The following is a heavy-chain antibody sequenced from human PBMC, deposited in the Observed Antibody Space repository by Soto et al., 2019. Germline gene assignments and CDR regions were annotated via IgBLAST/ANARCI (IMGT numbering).Heavy chain of an antibody. V-gene: IGHV3-73*02. Sequence: EVQLVESGGGLVQPGGSLKLSCAASGFTFSGSAMHWVRQASGKGLEWVGRIRSKANSYATAYDASVKGRFTISRDDSKNTADLQMNSLKTEDTAVYYCTRLVGATTSDYWGQGTLVTVSS. CDR1: GFTFSGSA. J-gene: IGHJ4*02. CDR3: TRLVGATTSDY. D-gene: IGHD1-26*01. CDR2: IRSKANSYAT.